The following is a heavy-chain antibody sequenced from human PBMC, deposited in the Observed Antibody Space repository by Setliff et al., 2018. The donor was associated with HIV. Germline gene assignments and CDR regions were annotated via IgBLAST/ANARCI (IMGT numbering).Heavy chain of an antibody. CDR3: ARDRGTPSCRGCDYMDV. CDR1: GFTFSTYW. J-gene: IGHJ6*03. V-gene: IGHV3-74*01. D-gene: IGHD2-2*01. Sequence: QSGGSLRLSCAASGFTFSTYWMHWVRQSPGKGLVWVSRINSDGSVTNYADSVKGRFTISRDNAKNTLYLQMDSLRDEDTAVYYCARDRGTPSCRGCDYMDVWGKGTTVTVSS. CDR2: INSDGSVT.